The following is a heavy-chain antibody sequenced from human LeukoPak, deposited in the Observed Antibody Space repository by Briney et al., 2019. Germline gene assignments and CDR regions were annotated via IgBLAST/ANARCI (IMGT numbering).Heavy chain of an antibody. D-gene: IGHD5-24*01. CDR3: ARPGDGSNMDV. CDR1: GGSISSYY. Sequence: SETLSLTCTVSGGSISSYYWSWIRQPPGKGLEWIGYIYTSGSTNYNPSLKSRVTISVDTSKNQFSLKLSSVTAADTAVYYCARPGDGSNMDVWGKGITVTVSS. CDR2: IYTSGST. J-gene: IGHJ6*03. V-gene: IGHV4-4*09.